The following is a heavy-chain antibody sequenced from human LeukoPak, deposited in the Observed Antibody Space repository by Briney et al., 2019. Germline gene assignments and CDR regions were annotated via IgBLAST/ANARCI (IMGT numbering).Heavy chain of an antibody. J-gene: IGHJ4*02. CDR1: GFPFSSYA. V-gene: IGHV3-64*04. CDR2: ISDSGGSA. D-gene: IGHD2-15*01. CDR3: TRHPAEGDY. Sequence: PGGSLRLSCAASGFPFSSYAMHWVRQAPGKGLEYVSAISDSGGSAYYADSVKGRFTISRDNSKNSLYLQMISLRAEDTAVYYCTRHPAEGDYWGQGTLVTVSS.